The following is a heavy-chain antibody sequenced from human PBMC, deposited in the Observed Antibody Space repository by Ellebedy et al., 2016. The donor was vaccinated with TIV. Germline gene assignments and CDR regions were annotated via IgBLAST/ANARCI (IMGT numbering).Heavy chain of an antibody. CDR3: ARGSSSSWYGGAFDI. D-gene: IGHD6-13*01. CDR2: ISAYNGNT. V-gene: IGHV1-18*04. J-gene: IGHJ3*02. Sequence: ASVKVSCKASGYTFTGYYMHWVRQAPGQGLEWMGWISAYNGNTNYAQKLQGRVTMTTDTSTSTAYMELRSLRSDDTAVYYCARGSSSSWYGGAFDIWGQGTMVTVSS. CDR1: GYTFTGYY.